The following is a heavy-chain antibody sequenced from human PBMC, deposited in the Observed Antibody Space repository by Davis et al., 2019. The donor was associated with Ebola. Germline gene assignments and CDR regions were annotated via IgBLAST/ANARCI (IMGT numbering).Heavy chain of an antibody. Sequence: SETLSLTCTVSGGSIISYYWSWIRQPPGKGLEWIGYIYHSGVTNHNPSLKSRATISVDTSKNHFSLKVSSVTAADTAVYYCVRDYVYWGQGILVTVSS. CDR1: GGSIISYY. CDR3: VRDYVY. CDR2: IYHSGVT. V-gene: IGHV4-59*12. D-gene: IGHD1-14*01. J-gene: IGHJ4*02.